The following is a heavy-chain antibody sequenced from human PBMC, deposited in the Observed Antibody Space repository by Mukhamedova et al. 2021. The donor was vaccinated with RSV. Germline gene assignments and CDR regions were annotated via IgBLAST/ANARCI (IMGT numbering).Heavy chain of an antibody. D-gene: IGHD2-2*01. J-gene: IGHJ6*02. CDR2: AV. CDR3: VRGTYQMLRYGMDV. Sequence: AVYYTDSVKGRFTMSRDNAKNSLSLQMNSLRAEDTALYYCVRGTYQMLRYGMDVWGQGTTVTVSS. V-gene: IGHV3-48*03.